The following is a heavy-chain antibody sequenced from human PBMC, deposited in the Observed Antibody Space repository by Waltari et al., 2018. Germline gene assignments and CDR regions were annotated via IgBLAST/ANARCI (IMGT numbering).Heavy chain of an antibody. V-gene: IGHV3-33*01. J-gene: IGHJ4*02. CDR2: IWYDGSDE. Sequence: QVQLVESGGGVVQPGRSLRLSCATSGFTFSSYAMHWVRQPPGKGLEGVALIWYDGSDEYYADSVKGRFTISRDNSKHTLYLQMNSLRVEDTAVYYCAREAGVIVDYWGQGTLVTVSS. CDR1: GFTFSSYA. CDR3: AREAGVIVDY. D-gene: IGHD3-10*01.